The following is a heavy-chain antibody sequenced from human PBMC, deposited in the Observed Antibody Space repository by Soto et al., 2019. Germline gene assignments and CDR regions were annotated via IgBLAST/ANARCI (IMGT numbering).Heavy chain of an antibody. J-gene: IGHJ3*02. Sequence: PGESLKISCKGSGYSFTSYWISWVRQMPGKGLEWMGRIDPSDSYTNYSPSFQGHVTISAYKSISTAYLQWSSLKASDTAMYYCARRYCGGDCYSPFSDAFDIWGQGTMVTVSS. D-gene: IGHD2-21*02. V-gene: IGHV5-10-1*01. CDR3: ARRYCGGDCYSPFSDAFDI. CDR2: IDPSDSYT. CDR1: GYSFTSYW.